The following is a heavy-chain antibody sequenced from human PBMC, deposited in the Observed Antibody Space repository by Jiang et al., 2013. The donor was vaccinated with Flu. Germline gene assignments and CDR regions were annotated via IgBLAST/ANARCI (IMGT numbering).Heavy chain of an antibody. CDR1: GGSISSYY. D-gene: IGHD3-3*01. CDR3: ARHSPIFGVVIFDY. J-gene: IGHJ4*02. V-gene: IGHV4-59*08. Sequence: ETLSLTCTVSGGSISSYYWSWIRQPPGKGLEWIGYIYYSGSTNYNPSLKSRVTISVDTSKNQFSLKLSSVTAADTAVYYCARHSPIFGVVIFDYWGLGTLVTVSS. CDR2: IYYSGST.